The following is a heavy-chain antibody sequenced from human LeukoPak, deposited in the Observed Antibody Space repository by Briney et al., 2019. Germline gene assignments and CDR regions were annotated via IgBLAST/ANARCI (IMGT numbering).Heavy chain of an antibody. CDR2: IWYDGSNK. J-gene: IGHJ4*02. V-gene: IGHV3-33*06. CDR1: GFTFSSYG. Sequence: GRSLRLSCAASGFTFSSYGMHWVRQAPGKGLEWVAVIWYDGSNKYYADSVKGRFTISRDNSKNTLYLQMNSLGAEDTAVYYCAKDLMGTIGWYTDYWGQGTLVTVSS. D-gene: IGHD6-19*01. CDR3: AKDLMGTIGWYTDY.